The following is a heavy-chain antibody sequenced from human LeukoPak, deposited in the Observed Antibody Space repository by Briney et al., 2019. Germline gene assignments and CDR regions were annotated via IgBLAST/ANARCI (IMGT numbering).Heavy chain of an antibody. CDR3: AREMHGDDDY. CDR2: ISRSGTTI. V-gene: IGHV3-48*03. Sequence: HPGGSLRLSCAVPGFTFSSYEMNWVRQAPGKGLEWVSYISRSGTTIYYADSVKGRFTISRDNAKNSLYLQMNSLRAEDTAVYYCAREMHGDDDYWGQGTLVTVSS. J-gene: IGHJ4*02. CDR1: GFTFSSYE. D-gene: IGHD4-17*01.